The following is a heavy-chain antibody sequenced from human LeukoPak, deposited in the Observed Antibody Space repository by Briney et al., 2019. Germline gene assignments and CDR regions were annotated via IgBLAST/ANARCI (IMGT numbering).Heavy chain of an antibody. Sequence: GASVKVSCKASGYTFTSCGISWVRQAPGQGLEWMGIINPSGGSTSYAQKFQGRVTMTRDTSTSTVYMELSSLRSEDTAVYYCARDGYYYDSSGYHHGGDYFDYWGQGTLVTVSS. CDR1: GYTFTSCG. CDR3: ARDGYYYDSSGYHHGGDYFDY. CDR2: INPSGGST. D-gene: IGHD3-22*01. J-gene: IGHJ4*02. V-gene: IGHV1-46*01.